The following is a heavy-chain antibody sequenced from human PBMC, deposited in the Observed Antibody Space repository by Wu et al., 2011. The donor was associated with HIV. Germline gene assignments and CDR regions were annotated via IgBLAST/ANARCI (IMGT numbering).Heavy chain of an antibody. CDR1: GYTFTDYY. CDR2: INPNSGGT. J-gene: IGHJ5*02. D-gene: IGHD3-10*01. CDR3: ARDKGAGSYFTYWFDP. Sequence: QVQLVQSGAEVKKPGASVKVSCKASGYTFTDYYMHWVRQAPGQGLEWMGWINPNSGGTNYAQKFQGRVTMTRDTSISTAYMELSRLRSDDTAVYYCARDKGAGSYFTYWFDPWGPGNDLVTVSS. V-gene: IGHV1-2*02.